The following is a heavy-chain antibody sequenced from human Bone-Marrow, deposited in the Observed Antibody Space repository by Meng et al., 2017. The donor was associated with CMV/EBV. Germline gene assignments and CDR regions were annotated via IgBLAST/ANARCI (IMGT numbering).Heavy chain of an antibody. CDR3: AKLYSSSLTNYFDY. V-gene: IGHV3-30*02. J-gene: IGHJ4*02. Sequence: GESLKISCAASGFTFSSYGMHWVRQAPGKGLEWVAFIRYDGSNKYYADSVKGRFTISRDNSKNTLYLQMNSLRAEDTAVYYCAKLYSSSLTNYFDYWGQGTLVTVSS. CDR1: GFTFSSYG. D-gene: IGHD6-6*01. CDR2: IRYDGSNK.